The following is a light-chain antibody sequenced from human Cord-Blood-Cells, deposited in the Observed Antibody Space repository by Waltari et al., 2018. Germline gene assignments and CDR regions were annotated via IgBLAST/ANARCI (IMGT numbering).Light chain of an antibody. Sequence: QSAPTQPASVSGSPGQSITISCTGTSSDVGSSNLVSWYQQHPGKAPKLMIYEGSKRPSGVSNRFSGSKSGNTASLTISGLQAEDEADYYCCSYAGSWVFGGGTKLTVL. CDR3: CSYAGSWV. J-gene: IGLJ3*02. CDR1: SSDVGSSNL. V-gene: IGLV2-23*01. CDR2: EGS.